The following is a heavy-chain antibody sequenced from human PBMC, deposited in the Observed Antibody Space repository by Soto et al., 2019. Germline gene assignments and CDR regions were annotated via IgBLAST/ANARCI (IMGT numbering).Heavy chain of an antibody. CDR1: GFTFSSYG. V-gene: IGHV3-30*18. J-gene: IGHJ6*04. D-gene: IGHD3-9*01. CDR2: ISYDGSNK. CDR3: AKSSPLLRYFDWLLLMDV. Sequence: GGSLRLSCAASGFTFSSYGMHWVRQAPGKGLEWVAVISYDGSNKYYADSVKGRFTISRDNSKNTLYLQMNSLRAEDTAVYYCAKSSPLLRYFDWLLLMDVWGKGTTVTVSS.